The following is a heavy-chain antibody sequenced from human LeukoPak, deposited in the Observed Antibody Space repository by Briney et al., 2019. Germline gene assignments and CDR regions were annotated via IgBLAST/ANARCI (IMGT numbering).Heavy chain of an antibody. D-gene: IGHD3-10*01. CDR2: IYYSGST. CDR1: GASVSSGGYY. Sequence: SETLSLTCTVSGASVSSGGYYWSWIRQPPGKGLEWIGYIYYSGSTNFNPSLKTRVTISVDTSKNQFSLKVSSVTAADTAVYYCARRGGSGRSFDYWGQGTLVTVSS. CDR3: ARRGGSGRSFDY. J-gene: IGHJ4*02. V-gene: IGHV4-61*08.